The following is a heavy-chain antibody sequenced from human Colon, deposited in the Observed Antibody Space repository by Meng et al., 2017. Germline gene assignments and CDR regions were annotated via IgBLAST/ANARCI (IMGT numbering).Heavy chain of an antibody. CDR2: ISSTTRYR. J-gene: IGHJ4*02. CDR1: GFTLTGYS. CDR3: AREGAVVTTIGGGYFDY. V-gene: IGHV3-21*06. D-gene: IGHD2-21*02. Sequence: DVQLVESGGGLVKPGGSLRLSCAASGFTLTGYSMNWVRQAPGKGLEWVSSISSTTRYRYYADSLKGRFTISRDNAKNSLYLQMNSLRAEDTAVYYCAREGAVVTTIGGGYFDYWGQGILVTVSS.